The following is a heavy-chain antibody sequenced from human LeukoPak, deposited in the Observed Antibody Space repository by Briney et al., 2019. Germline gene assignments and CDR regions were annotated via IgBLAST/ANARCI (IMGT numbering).Heavy chain of an antibody. J-gene: IGHJ4*02. D-gene: IGHD4-23*01. CDR2: INQDGSEK. Sequence: GGSLRLSCAASGFTFSSYAMSWVRQAPGKGLEWVANINQDGSEKYYVDSVKGRFTISRENSKNRLYLQMNSLRAEDTAVYYCARAEGYGGELDSWGQGTLVTVSS. CDR1: GFTFSSYA. CDR3: ARAEGYGGELDS. V-gene: IGHV3-7*01.